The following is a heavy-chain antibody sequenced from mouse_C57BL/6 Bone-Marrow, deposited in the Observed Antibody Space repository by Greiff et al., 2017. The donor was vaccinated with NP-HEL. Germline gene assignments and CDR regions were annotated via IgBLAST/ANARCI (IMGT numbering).Heavy chain of an antibody. V-gene: IGHV1-19*01. CDR2: INPYNGGT. CDR3: ASHYYGSSYLDY. J-gene: IGHJ2*01. CDR1: GYTFTDYY. Sequence: VQLKQSGPVLVKPGASVKMSCKASGYTFTDYYMNWVKQSHGKSLEWIGVINPYNGGTSYNQKFKGKATLTVDKSSSTAYMELNSLTSEDSAVYYCASHYYGSSYLDYWGQGTTLTVSS. D-gene: IGHD1-1*01.